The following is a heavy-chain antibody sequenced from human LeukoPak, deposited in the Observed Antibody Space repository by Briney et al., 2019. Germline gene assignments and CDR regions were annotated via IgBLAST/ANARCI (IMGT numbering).Heavy chain of an antibody. CDR2: IYYSGST. Sequence: SETLSLTCTVSGGSISSYYWSWIRQPPGKGLEWIGYIYYSGSTNYNPSLTSRVTISVDTSKNQFSLKLSSVTAADTAVYYCAREAYYDFWSGYYHASYFDYWGQGTLVTVSS. D-gene: IGHD3-3*01. V-gene: IGHV4-59*12. J-gene: IGHJ4*02. CDR1: GGSISSYY. CDR3: AREAYYDFWSGYYHASYFDY.